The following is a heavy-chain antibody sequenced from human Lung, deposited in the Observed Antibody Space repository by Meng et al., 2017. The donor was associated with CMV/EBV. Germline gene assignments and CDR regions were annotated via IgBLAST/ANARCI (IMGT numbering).Heavy chain of an antibody. J-gene: IGHJ4*02. Sequence: GGSLRLSCAASGFTFSSHGLSWVRQAPGKGLEWVSSISTSGGDTYHADSVKGRFTISRDNSKKTLYLQMNSLRAEDKAVYYCANLGRTIRDYWGQGTLVTVSS. CDR2: ISTSGGDT. CDR1: GFTFSSHG. D-gene: IGHD4/OR15-4a*01. CDR3: ANLGRTIRDY. V-gene: IGHV3-23*01.